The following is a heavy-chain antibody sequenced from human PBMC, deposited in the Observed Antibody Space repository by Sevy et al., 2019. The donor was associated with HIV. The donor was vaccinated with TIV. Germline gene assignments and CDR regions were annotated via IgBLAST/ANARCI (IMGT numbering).Heavy chain of an antibody. J-gene: IGHJ3*02. CDR3: ARSLWDFNAFDI. Sequence: SETLSLTSTVSGGSISSNSYYWGWIRQPPGKGLEWIGSVFYNGDIYYNSSLKSRVTISVDTSKNQFSLKLSSVTAAYTAVYYCARSLWDFNAFDIWGQGTMVTVSS. CDR2: VFYNGDI. V-gene: IGHV4-39*01. D-gene: IGHD1-26*01. CDR1: GGSISSNSYY.